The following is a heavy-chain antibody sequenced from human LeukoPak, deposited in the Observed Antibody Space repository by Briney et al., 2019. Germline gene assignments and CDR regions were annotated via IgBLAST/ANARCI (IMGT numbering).Heavy chain of an antibody. D-gene: IGHD5-18*01. CDR1: GFTFSSYG. J-gene: IGHJ6*02. CDR3: AKDGVGVDTAMVSFYYYGMDV. CDR2: ISYDGSNK. Sequence: GISLRLSCAASGFTFSSYGMHWVRQAPGKGLEWVAVISYDGSNKYYADSVKGRFTISRDNSKNTLYLQMNSLRAEDTAVYYCAKDGVGVDTAMVSFYYYGMDVWGQGTTVTVSS. V-gene: IGHV3-30*18.